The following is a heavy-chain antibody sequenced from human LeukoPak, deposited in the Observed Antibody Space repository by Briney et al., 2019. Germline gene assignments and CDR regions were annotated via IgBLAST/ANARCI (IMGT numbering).Heavy chain of an antibody. V-gene: IGHV1-69*04. D-gene: IGHD5-24*01. CDR1: GGTFSSYA. CDR2: IIPIFGIE. CDR3: ARGEMATPFDY. Sequence: SVKVSCKASGGTFSSYAISWVRQAPGQGLEWMGRIIPIFGIENYAQKFQGRVTITADKSTSTAYMELSSLRSEDTAVYYCARGEMATPFDYWGQGTLVTVSS. J-gene: IGHJ4*02.